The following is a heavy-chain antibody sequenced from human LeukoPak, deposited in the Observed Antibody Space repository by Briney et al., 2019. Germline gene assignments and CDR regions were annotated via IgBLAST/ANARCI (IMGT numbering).Heavy chain of an antibody. CDR3: ARVFCVWSSYYSLYYYYYMDV. J-gene: IGHJ6*03. D-gene: IGHD3-3*01. CDR2: INHSGST. CDR1: GGSFSGYY. Sequence: SETLSLTCAVYGGSFSGYYWSWIRQPPGKGLEWIVEINHSGSTNYNPSLKSRVTISVDTSKNQFSLKLSSVTAADTAVYYCARVFCVWSSYYSLYYYYYMDVWGKGTTVTVSS. V-gene: IGHV4-34*01.